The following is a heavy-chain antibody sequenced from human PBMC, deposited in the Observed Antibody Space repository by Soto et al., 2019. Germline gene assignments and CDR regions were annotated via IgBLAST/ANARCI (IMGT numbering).Heavy chain of an antibody. D-gene: IGHD4-17*01. J-gene: IGHJ6*03. CDR2: ISWNSGSI. CDR3: AKDLYGDYAYYYYMDV. Sequence: GGSLRLSCAASGFTFDDYAMHWVRQAPGKGLEWVSGISWNSGSIGYADSVKGRFTISRDNAKNSLYLQMNSLRAEDTALYYCAKDLYGDYAYYYYMDVWGKGTTVPVSS. CDR1: GFTFDDYA. V-gene: IGHV3-9*01.